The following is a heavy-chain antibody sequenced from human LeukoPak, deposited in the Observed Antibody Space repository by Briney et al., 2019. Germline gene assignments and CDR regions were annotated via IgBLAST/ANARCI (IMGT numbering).Heavy chain of an antibody. Sequence: GASVKVSCKASGYTFTSYYMYWVRQAPGQGLEWMGMINPSGGSTTYAQKFQRRVTMTRDTSTSTVYMELSSLRSEETAVYYCARDVGSSSWYFDYWGQGTLVTVSS. J-gene: IGHJ4*02. D-gene: IGHD6-13*01. CDR3: ARDVGSSSWYFDY. CDR2: INPSGGST. CDR1: GYTFTSYY. V-gene: IGHV1-46*01.